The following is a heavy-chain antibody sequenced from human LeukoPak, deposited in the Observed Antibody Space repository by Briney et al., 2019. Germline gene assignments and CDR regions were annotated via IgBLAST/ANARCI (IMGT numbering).Heavy chain of an antibody. CDR1: GFSVRSNY. V-gene: IGHV3-66*01. D-gene: IGHD6-13*01. CDR3: AVRRNEAAAYDD. CDR2: LHVDGTT. Sequence: SGGSLRLSCAAFGFSVRSNYMSWVRLAPGKGLEWVSLLHVDGTTHYAESVKGRFTISTDTSKNTLFLQMNRLRVDDTAVYYCAVRRNEAAAYDDWGQGTLVTVSS. J-gene: IGHJ4*02.